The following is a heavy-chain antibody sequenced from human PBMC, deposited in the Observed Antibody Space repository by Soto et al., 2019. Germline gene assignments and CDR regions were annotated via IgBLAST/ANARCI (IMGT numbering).Heavy chain of an antibody. CDR1: GFTFSSYA. D-gene: IGHD3-22*01. CDR3: AKDYYYYDSSGSCDY. Sequence: GGSLRLSCAASGFTFSSYAMSWVRQAPGKGLEWVSAISGSGGSTYYADSVKGRFTISRDNSKNTLYLQMNSLRAEDTAVYYCAKDYYYYDSSGSCDYWGQGTLVTVSS. CDR2: ISGSGGST. J-gene: IGHJ4*02. V-gene: IGHV3-23*01.